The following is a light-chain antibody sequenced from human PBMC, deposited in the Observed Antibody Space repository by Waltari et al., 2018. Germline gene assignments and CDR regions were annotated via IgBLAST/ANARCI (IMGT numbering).Light chain of an antibody. CDR1: ALPTQS. V-gene: IGLV3-25*03. J-gene: IGLJ2*01. CDR3: QSSDSSGSYPFVV. CDR2: KDN. Sequence: SYELTQPPSVSVSPGQTARITCSGDALPTQSAYWYQQKAGQAPVVVIYKDNERPSGIPERFSGSSSGTTVTLTISGVQAEDEADYYCQSSDSSGSYPFVVFGGGTKLTVL.